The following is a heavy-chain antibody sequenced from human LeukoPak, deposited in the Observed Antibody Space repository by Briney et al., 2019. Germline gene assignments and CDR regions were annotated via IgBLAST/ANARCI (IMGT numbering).Heavy chain of an antibody. CDR3: AREGIAAAGYYFDY. CDR2: INPNSGGT. V-gene: IGHV1-2*04. J-gene: IGHJ4*02. CDR1: GYTFTGYY. D-gene: IGHD6-13*01. Sequence: EASVKVSCKASGYTFTGYYMHWVRQAPGQGLEWMGWINPNSGGTNYAQKFQGWVTMTRDTFISTAYMELSRLRSDDTAVYYCAREGIAAAGYYFDYWGQGTLVTVSS.